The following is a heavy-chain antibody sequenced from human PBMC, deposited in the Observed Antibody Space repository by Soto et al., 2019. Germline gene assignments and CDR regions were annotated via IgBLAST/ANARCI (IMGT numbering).Heavy chain of an antibody. CDR1: VFTFSNAW. Sequence: SGGSLPISCASSVFTFSNAWMSWVRQAPGKGLEWVGRIKSKTDGGTTDYAAPVKGRFTISRDDSKNTLYLQMNSLKTEYTAVYYCTVTEVVADTSPLFDPWGQGTMVTVSS. CDR2: IKSKTDGGTT. J-gene: IGHJ5*02. D-gene: IGHD2-15*01. CDR3: TVTEVVADTSPLFDP. V-gene: IGHV3-15*01.